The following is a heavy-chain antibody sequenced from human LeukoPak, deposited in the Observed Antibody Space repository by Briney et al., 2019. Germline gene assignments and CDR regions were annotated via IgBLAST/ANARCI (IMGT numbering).Heavy chain of an antibody. Sequence: GASVKVSCKVSGYTLTELSMHWVRQAPGKGLEWMGGFDPEDGETIYAQKFQGRVTMTEDTSTDTAYMELSSLRSEDTAVYYCATLGFWSGLGWFDPWGQGTLVTVSS. V-gene: IGHV1-24*01. CDR3: ATLGFWSGLGWFDP. J-gene: IGHJ5*02. CDR1: GYTLTELS. D-gene: IGHD3-3*01. CDR2: FDPEDGET.